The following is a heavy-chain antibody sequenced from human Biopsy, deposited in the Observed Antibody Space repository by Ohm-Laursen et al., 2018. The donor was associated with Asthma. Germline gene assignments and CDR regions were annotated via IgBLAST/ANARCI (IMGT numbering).Heavy chain of an antibody. Sequence: SLRLSCTASGFVFSQCGMHWVRQGPGKGLEWVALVSSDGHNKYYEDSVKGRFTISRDNSRNRLYLQINRLTVEGSAVYFCARQSGQDYGDSSGFDTWGQGTLVAVSS. D-gene: IGHD3-22*01. CDR2: VSSDGHNK. CDR3: ARQSGQDYGDSSGFDT. V-gene: IGHV3-30*03. J-gene: IGHJ3*02. CDR1: GFVFSQCG.